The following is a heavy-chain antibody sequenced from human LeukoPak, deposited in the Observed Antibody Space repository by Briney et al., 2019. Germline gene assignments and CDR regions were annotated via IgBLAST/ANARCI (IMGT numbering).Heavy chain of an antibody. J-gene: IGHJ4*02. V-gene: IGHV4-4*09. CDR3: ARVHLSFDH. Sequence: SETLSLTCTVSGGFISSYYWSWIRQPPGKGLEWIGYIDHSGTTHYNPSLKSRVTISVDTSENQFSLKLSSVTAADTAVYYCARVHLSFDHGGQGTLVTVSS. CDR1: GGFISSYY. CDR2: IDHSGTT.